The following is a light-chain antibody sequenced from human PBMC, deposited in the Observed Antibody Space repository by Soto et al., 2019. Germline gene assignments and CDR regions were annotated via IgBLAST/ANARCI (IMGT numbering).Light chain of an antibody. Sequence: EFVLTQSPGTLSLSPGERATLSCRASQSVSNNYLAWYQQKPGQAPRLLIYGASNRATGIPDRFSGSGSGTDSTLTISRLEPEDFAVYYCQQYGSSGTFGQGTKVDI. CDR1: QSVSNNY. CDR2: GAS. CDR3: QQYGSSGT. J-gene: IGKJ1*01. V-gene: IGKV3-20*01.